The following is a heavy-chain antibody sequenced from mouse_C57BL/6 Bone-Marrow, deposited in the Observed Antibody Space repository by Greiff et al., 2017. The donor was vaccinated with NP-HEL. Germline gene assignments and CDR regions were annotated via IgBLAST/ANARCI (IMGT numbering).Heavy chain of an antibody. CDR3: ARERYDGYYLWYFDV. D-gene: IGHD2-3*01. CDR1: GYTFTSYW. CDR2: IDPSDSET. J-gene: IGHJ1*03. Sequence: QVQLQQPGAELVRPGSSVKLSCKASGYTFTSYWMHWVKQRPIQGLEWIGNIDPSDSETHYIQKFKDKATLTVDKSSSTAYMQLSSLTSEDSAVYYGARERYDGYYLWYFDVWGTGTTVTVSS. V-gene: IGHV1-52*01.